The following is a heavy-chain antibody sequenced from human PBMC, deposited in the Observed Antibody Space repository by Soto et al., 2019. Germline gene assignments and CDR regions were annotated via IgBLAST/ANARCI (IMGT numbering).Heavy chain of an antibody. V-gene: IGHV1-8*01. CDR1: GYTFTNYD. CDR2: MDPNSGKT. Sequence: QVQLVQSGAEVKKPGASVKVSCKASGYTFTNYDINWVRQATGQGLEWMGWMDPNSGKTGYAQKFQGRVTMTRNTSITTAYMELSSLRSEDTALYYCVRDRVEESTSSWGWFDPWGQGTLVTVSS. D-gene: IGHD6-13*01. CDR3: VRDRVEESTSSWGWFDP. J-gene: IGHJ5*02.